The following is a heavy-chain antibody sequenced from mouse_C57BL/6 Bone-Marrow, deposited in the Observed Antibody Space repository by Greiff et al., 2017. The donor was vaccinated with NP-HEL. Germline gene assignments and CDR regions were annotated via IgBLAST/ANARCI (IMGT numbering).Heavy chain of an antibody. D-gene: IGHD1-1*02. J-gene: IGHJ4*01. CDR1: GYSITSGYY. Sequence: DVKLQESGPGLVKPSQSLSLTCSVTGYSITSGYYWNWIRQFPGNKLEWMGYISYDGSNNYNPSLKNRISITRDTSKNQFFLKLNSVTTEDTATYYCARDMTMNYYAMDYWGQGTSVTVSS. CDR3: ARDMTMNYYAMDY. V-gene: IGHV3-6*01. CDR2: ISYDGSN.